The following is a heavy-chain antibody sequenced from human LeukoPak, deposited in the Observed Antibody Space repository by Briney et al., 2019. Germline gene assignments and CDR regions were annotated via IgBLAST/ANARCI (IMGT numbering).Heavy chain of an antibody. CDR2: ISVSGGST. V-gene: IGHV3-23*01. Sequence: GGSLRLSCAASGFTLSSYAMTWVRQAPGKGLQWVSTISVSGGSTYYADSVKGRFTISRDTSKSTLYLQMNSLRDEDTAVYFCAKYASGTFYNGLYWGQGTLVTVSS. CDR3: AKYASGTFYNGLY. D-gene: IGHD3-10*01. J-gene: IGHJ4*02. CDR1: GFTLSSYA.